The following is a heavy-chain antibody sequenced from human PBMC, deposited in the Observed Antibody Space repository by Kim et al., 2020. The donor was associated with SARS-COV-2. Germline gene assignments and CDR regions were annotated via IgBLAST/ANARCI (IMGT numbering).Heavy chain of an antibody. D-gene: IGHD3-10*01. CDR3: AVANTGFRELYRKPIAHVGYYCGMDV. J-gene: IGHJ6*01. Sequence: SETLSLTCTVSGGSISSGGYYWSWIRQHQGKGLEWIGYIYYSGSTYYNPALKSRVTISVETSKNQFSLKLSSVTAADTALYYCAVANTGFRELYRKPIAHVGYYCGMDVWGQGTTVTVPS. V-gene: IGHV4-31*03. CDR1: GGSISSGGYY. CDR2: IYYSGST.